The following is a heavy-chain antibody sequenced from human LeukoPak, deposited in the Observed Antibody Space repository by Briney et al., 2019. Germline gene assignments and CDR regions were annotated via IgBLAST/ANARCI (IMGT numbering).Heavy chain of an antibody. J-gene: IGHJ5*02. CDR2: ISPSGDST. CDR1: GYTFTRYY. Sequence: ASVKVSCKASGYTFTRYYMHWVRQAPGQGLEWMGIISPSGDSTSYAQKFQGRVTMTRDTSSRTVYLDLSGLRSEDTAVYYCARGRDYYAITGYHNWFDAWGQGTLDTVSS. CDR3: ARGRDYYAITGYHNWFDA. V-gene: IGHV1-46*01. D-gene: IGHD3-22*01.